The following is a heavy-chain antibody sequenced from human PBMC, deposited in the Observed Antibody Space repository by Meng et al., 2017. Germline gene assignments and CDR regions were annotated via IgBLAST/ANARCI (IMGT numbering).Heavy chain of an antibody. J-gene: IGHJ5*02. CDR3: AREERGSGDS. CDR1: GYIFASYG. V-gene: IGHV1-18*01. CDR2: INSYSGDT. Sequence: QVQLGQSGGEVKRPGAPVKVSCKASGYIFASYGIHWVRQAPGQGLEWIGWINSYSGDTNYTQTLQGRVTLTKEPSTSTAYMELRSLRSDDTAVYYCAREERGSGDSWGQGTLVTVSS. D-gene: IGHD3-22*01.